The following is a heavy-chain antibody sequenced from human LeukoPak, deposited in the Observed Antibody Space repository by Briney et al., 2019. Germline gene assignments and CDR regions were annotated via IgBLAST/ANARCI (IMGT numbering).Heavy chain of an antibody. J-gene: IGHJ5*02. V-gene: IGHV6-1*01. CDR1: GDSVSSNSVT. D-gene: IGHD2-2*01. CDR3: ARRLTQYDCFDP. Sequence: SQTLSLTCAISGDSVSSNSVTWNWIRQSPSRGPEWLGRTYYRSTWYNDYAVSVRGRITVNPDTSKNQFSLRLNSVTPEDTAVYYCARRLTQYDCFDPWGQGILVTVSS. CDR2: TYYRSTWYN.